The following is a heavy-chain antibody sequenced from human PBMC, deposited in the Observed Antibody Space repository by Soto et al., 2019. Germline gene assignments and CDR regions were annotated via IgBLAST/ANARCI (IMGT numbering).Heavy chain of an antibody. CDR2: MNPNSGNT. Sequence: ASVKVSCKASGYTFTSYDINWVRQATGQGLEWMGWMNPNSGNTGYAQKFQGRVTMTRNTSISTAYMELSSLRSEDMAVYYCARVSKILLWFGELMYYFDYWGQGTLVTVSS. CDR1: GYTFTSYD. J-gene: IGHJ4*02. CDR3: ARVSKILLWFGELMYYFDY. D-gene: IGHD3-10*01. V-gene: IGHV1-8*01.